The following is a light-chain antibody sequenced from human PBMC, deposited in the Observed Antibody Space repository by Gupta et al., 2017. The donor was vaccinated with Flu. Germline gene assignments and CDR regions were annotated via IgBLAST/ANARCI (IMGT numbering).Light chain of an antibody. CDR3: QQYKNWPPWT. Sequence: ATLYVSPGERATLSCRASQSVRSNLAWYKQKPGQAPRLLIYGASTRDTGIPARFSGSGSGKELTLTISSRQSEDFAGYYCQQYKNWPPWTFGQGTKVEIK. CDR1: QSVRSN. J-gene: IGKJ1*01. V-gene: IGKV3-15*01. CDR2: GAS.